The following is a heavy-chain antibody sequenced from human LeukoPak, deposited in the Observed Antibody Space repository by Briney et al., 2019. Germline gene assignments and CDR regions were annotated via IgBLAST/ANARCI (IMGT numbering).Heavy chain of an antibody. CDR3: ARSSSGWYQKYYFDY. CDR2: IYPGGSDT. Sequence: GESLKISCKGSGYSFTSYWIGWVRQMPGKGLEWMGIIYPGGSDTRYSPSFQGQVTISADKSISTAYLQWSSLKASDTAMYYCARSSSGWYQKYYFDYWGQGTLVTVSS. D-gene: IGHD6-19*01. J-gene: IGHJ4*02. CDR1: GYSFTSYW. V-gene: IGHV5-51*01.